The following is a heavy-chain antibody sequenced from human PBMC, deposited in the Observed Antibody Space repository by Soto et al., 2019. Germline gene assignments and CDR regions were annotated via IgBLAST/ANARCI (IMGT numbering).Heavy chain of an antibody. J-gene: IGHJ5*02. CDR2: IHYTGST. D-gene: IGHD1-1*01. CDR3: ARDLTISSTDGPLDP. V-gene: IGHV4-59*01. CDR1: GGSMSRYY. Sequence: RSLTCTVSGGSMSRYYWTWIRQPPGKGLEWIGNIHYTGSTNYNPSLKSRVTILLGTSTSQFSLKVSSVTAADTAVYYCARDLTISSTDGPLDPWGHGTLVTVSS.